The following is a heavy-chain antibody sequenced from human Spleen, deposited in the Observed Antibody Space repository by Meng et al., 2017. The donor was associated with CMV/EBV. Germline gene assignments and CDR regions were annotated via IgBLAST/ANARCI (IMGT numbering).Heavy chain of an antibody. CDR2: ISHNGYI. V-gene: IGHV4-59*12. CDR3: ARGLAAMPGGAFDI. CDR1: GASISSNY. Sequence: SETLSLTCTVSGASISSNYWSWNRRPPGKGLQYIGSISHNGYINYNPSLKSRVTISVDTSKNQFSLKLSSVTAADTAVYYCARGLAAMPGGAFDIWGQGTMVTVSS. J-gene: IGHJ3*02. D-gene: IGHD2-2*01.